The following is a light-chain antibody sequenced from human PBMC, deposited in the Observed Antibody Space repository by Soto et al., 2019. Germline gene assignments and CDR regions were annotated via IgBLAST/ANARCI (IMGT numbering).Light chain of an antibody. CDR1: QSVSSN. J-gene: IGKJ5*01. V-gene: IGKV3-15*01. CDR3: QQYNNWPPIT. Sequence: EIVMRQSRATRSVSPGERATLSCRTSQSVSSNLAWYQQKPGQAPSLLIYGASTRATGIPARFSVSGSGTEFTLTISSLQSEDFAVYYCQQYNNWPPITFGQGTRLEIK. CDR2: GAS.